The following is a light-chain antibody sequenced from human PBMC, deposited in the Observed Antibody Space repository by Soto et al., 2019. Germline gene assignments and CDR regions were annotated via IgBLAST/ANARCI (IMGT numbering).Light chain of an antibody. CDR3: QQYNNWPPGVT. V-gene: IGKV3-15*01. CDR2: GAS. CDR1: QSVSSN. Sequence: EIVMTQSPATLSVSPGERAILSCRASQSVSSNLAWYQQKPGQAPRLLIYGASTRATGIPARFSGSGSETEFTLTNSSLQSEDFAVYYCQQYNNWPPGVTFGPGTKLDIK. J-gene: IGKJ3*01.